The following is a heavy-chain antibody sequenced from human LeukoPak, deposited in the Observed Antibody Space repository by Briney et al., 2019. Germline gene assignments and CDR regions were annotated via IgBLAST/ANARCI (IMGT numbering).Heavy chain of an antibody. Sequence: PGGSLRLSCAASGFTFSGYWMSWVRQAPGKGLEWVANIKQDGSEKYYVDSVKGRFTISRDNAKNSLYLQMNSLRAEDTAVYYCSPGSHFDYWGQGTLVAVSS. J-gene: IGHJ4*02. CDR3: SPGSHFDY. V-gene: IGHV3-7*01. CDR1: GFTFSGYW. CDR2: IKQDGSEK. D-gene: IGHD3-10*01.